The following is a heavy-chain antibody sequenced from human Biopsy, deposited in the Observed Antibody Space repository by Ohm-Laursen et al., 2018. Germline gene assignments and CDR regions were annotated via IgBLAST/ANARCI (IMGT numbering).Heavy chain of an antibody. CDR1: GGSTSLYY. CDR3: ARHDGNGPFALDS. J-gene: IGHJ4*02. Sequence: PGTLSLTCIVSGGSTSLYYWAWIRQPPGKGLEWIGSVYHSGTTYYSPSLKSRVTISVDTSKNQLSLKVTSVTAADTAAYYCARHDGNGPFALDSWGQGTLVTVSS. D-gene: IGHD5-24*01. CDR2: VYHSGTT. V-gene: IGHV4-39*01.